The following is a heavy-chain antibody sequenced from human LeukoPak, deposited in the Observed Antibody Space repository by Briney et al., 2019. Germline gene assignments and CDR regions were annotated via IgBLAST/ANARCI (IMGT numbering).Heavy chain of an antibody. CDR2: INAGNGNT. Sequence: ASVKVSCKASGYTFTGYYMHWVRQAPGQRLEWMGWINAGNGNTKYSQKFQGRVTITRDTSASTAYMELSSLRSEDTAVYYCARDPGWYYDSSGYYYEALFDYWGQGTLVTVSS. CDR1: GYTFTGYY. D-gene: IGHD3-22*01. V-gene: IGHV1-3*01. J-gene: IGHJ4*02. CDR3: ARDPGWYYDSSGYYYEALFDY.